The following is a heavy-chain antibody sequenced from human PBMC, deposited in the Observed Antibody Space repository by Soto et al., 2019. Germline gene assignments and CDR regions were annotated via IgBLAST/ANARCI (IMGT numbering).Heavy chain of an antibody. Sequence: PGGFLRLSCAASGFTFSSYGMHWVRQAPGKGLEWVAVISYDGSNKYYADSVKGRFTISRDSSKNTLYLQMNSLRAEDTAVYYCASARIAAARGRFDNWGQGTLVTAAS. CDR1: GFTFSSYG. CDR2: ISYDGSNK. D-gene: IGHD6-13*01. V-gene: IGHV3-30*03. J-gene: IGHJ4*02. CDR3: ASARIAAARGRFDN.